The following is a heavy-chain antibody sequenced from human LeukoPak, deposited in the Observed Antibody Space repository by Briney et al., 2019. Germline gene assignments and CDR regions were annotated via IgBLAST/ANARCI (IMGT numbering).Heavy chain of an antibody. D-gene: IGHD3-10*01. J-gene: IGHJ3*02. CDR2: IDTAGGT. Sequence: GGSQRLSCAASGFTFSSYDMHCVRQGPGKGLEWVSGIDTAGGTYYAGSVKGRFTISRENAKNSFYLQMNSLRAGDTAVYFCTRRMRGLGSYSDAFDIWGQGAMVTVSS. CDR3: TRRMRGLGSYSDAFDI. CDR1: GFTFSSYD. V-gene: IGHV3-13*04.